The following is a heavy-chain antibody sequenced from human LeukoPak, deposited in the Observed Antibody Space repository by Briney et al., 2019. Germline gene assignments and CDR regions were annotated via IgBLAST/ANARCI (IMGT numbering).Heavy chain of an antibody. Sequence: SETLSLTCTVSGGSLSFSYWSWIRQPAGKGLEWIGRIYSSGSTNYNPSLKSRVTMSVDTSKNQFSLKLTSVTAADTAVYYCARDRCGRTSCYPGAFDIWGQGTMVTVSS. V-gene: IGHV4-4*07. J-gene: IGHJ3*02. D-gene: IGHD2-2*01. CDR1: GGSLSFSY. CDR3: ARDRCGRTSCYPGAFDI. CDR2: IYSSGST.